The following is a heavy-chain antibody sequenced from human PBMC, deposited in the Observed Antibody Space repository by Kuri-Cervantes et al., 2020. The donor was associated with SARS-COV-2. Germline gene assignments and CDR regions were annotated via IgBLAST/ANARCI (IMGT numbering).Heavy chain of an antibody. Sequence: ESLKISCTVSGGSISSYYWGWIRQPPGKGLEWIGSIYHSGSTYYNPSLKSRVTISVDTSKNQFSLKLSSVTAADTAVYYCARLSSIAAPTDYWGQGTLVTVSS. D-gene: IGHD6-6*01. J-gene: IGHJ4*02. CDR3: ARLSSIAAPTDY. CDR2: IYHSGST. V-gene: IGHV4-38-2*02. CDR1: GGSISSYY.